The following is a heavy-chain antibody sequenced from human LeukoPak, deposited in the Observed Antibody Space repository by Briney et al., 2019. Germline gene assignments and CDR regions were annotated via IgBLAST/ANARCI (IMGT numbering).Heavy chain of an antibody. J-gene: IGHJ6*02. D-gene: IGHD6-13*01. CDR2: MNPNSGNT. CDR1: GYTFTSYD. Sequence: ASVTVSCKASGYTFTSYDINWVRQATGQGLEWMGWMNPNSGNTGYAQKFQGRVTMTRNTSISTAYMELSSLRSEDTAVYYCARVIAAAGRPPVYYYYYGMDVWGQGTTVTVSS. V-gene: IGHV1-8*01. CDR3: ARVIAAAGRPPVYYYYYGMDV.